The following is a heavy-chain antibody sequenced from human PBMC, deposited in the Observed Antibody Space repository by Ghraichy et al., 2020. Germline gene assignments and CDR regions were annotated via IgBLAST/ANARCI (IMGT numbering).Heavy chain of an antibody. CDR1: GFTFSSYA. D-gene: IGHD3/OR15-3a*01. Sequence: GESLNISCVASGFTFSSYAMSWVRQAPGKRLEWVSGMSGSGGNTYNAGSVKGRFTISRDNSKNTLYLQVNSLRAEDTAIYYCAKDRGDFWTSYYSGAFDIWGQGTMVMVSS. CDR2: MSGSGGNT. CDR3: AKDRGDFWTSYYSGAFDI. J-gene: IGHJ3*02. V-gene: IGHV3-23*01.